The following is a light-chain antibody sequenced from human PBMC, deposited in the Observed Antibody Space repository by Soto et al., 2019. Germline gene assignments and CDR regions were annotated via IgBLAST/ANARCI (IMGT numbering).Light chain of an antibody. CDR1: QGISSY. J-gene: IGKJ5*01. CDR3: QQLKSYRIT. Sequence: VGDRVTLACRASQGISSYLAWYQQKPGKSPKLLIYAASTLQSGVPSRFSGSGSGTEFTLTISSLQPEDFATYYCQQLKSYRITFGQGTRLEIK. V-gene: IGKV1-9*01. CDR2: AAS.